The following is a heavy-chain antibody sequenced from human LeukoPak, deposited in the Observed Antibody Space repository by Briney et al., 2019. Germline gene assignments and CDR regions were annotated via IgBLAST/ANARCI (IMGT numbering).Heavy chain of an antibody. CDR2: INSSGSTI. CDR3: ARADSSSGYESTYYFDY. D-gene: IGHD6-13*01. CDR1: GFTFSTYY. Sequence: PGGSLRLSCAASGFTFSTYYMSWIRQAPGKGLEWVSYINSSGSTIYYADSVKGRFTISRDNAKNSLYLQMNSLRAEATAVYYCARADSSSGYESTYYFDYWGQGTLVTVSS. V-gene: IGHV3-11*01. J-gene: IGHJ4*02.